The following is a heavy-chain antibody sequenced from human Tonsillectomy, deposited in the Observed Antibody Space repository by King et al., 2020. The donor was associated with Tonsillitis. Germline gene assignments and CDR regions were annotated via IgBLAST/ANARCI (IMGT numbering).Heavy chain of an antibody. CDR1: GFTFSSYS. V-gene: IGHV3-21*01. Sequence: VQLVESGGGLVKPGGSLRLSCAASGFTFSSYSMNWVRQAPGKGLEWVSSISSSSSYIYYADSVKGRFTISRDNAENSLYLQMNSVRAEDTAVYYCARDEWGSSSWYFDYWGQGTLVIVSS. D-gene: IGHD6-13*01. J-gene: IGHJ4*02. CDR3: ARDEWGSSSWYFDY. CDR2: ISSSSSYI.